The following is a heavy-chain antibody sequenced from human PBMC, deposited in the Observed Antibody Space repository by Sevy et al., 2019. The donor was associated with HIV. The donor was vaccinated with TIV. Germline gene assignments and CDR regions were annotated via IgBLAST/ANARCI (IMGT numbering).Heavy chain of an antibody. J-gene: IGHJ4*02. CDR1: GFTFSSYW. Sequence: GGSLRLSCAASGFTFSSYWMTWVRQAPGKGLEWVADIKPDGTGKNYVDSLKGRFTISRDNAKNSLYLQMNSLRPEDTPVYYCARAGPLDDLDHFDHWGQGTLVTVSS. CDR2: IKPDGTGK. D-gene: IGHD1-1*01. CDR3: ARAGPLDDLDHFDH. V-gene: IGHV3-7*03.